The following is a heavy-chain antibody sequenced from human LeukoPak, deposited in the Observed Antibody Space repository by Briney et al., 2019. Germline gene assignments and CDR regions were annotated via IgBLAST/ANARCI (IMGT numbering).Heavy chain of an antibody. CDR2: INPSGGST. D-gene: IGHD3-3*01. Sequence: ASVKVSCKASGYTFTSYYMHWVRQAPGQGLEWMGIINPSGGSTSYAQKFQGRVTMTRDTSTSTVYMELSSLRSEDTAVYYCARGPQVEWLRRPYYFDYWGQGTLVTVSS. CDR3: ARGPQVEWLRRPYYFDY. V-gene: IGHV1-46*01. J-gene: IGHJ4*02. CDR1: GYTFTSYY.